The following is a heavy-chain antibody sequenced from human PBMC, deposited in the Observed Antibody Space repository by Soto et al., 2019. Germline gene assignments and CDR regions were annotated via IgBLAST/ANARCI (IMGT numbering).Heavy chain of an antibody. Sequence: PSETLSLTCTVSGGSISSGDYYWSWIRQPPGKGLEWIGYIYYSGSTYYNPSLKSRVTISVDTSKNQFSLKLSSVTAADTAVYYCASGGSGGQIFGVVTDVYFYGMDVWGQGTTVTVSS. CDR2: IYYSGST. J-gene: IGHJ6*02. D-gene: IGHD3-3*01. CDR3: ASGGSGGQIFGVVTDVYFYGMDV. V-gene: IGHV4-30-4*01. CDR1: GGSISSGDYY.